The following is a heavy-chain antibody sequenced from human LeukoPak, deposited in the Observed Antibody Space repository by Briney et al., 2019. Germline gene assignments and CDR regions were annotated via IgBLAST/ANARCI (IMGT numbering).Heavy chain of an antibody. J-gene: IGHJ4*02. CDR2: IYPGDSDT. V-gene: IGHV5-51*01. CDR1: AYSFINYW. CDR3: AGLGSSSWLIWC. D-gene: IGHD6-13*01. Sequence: GEALTISSHGPAYSFINYWIGWVRPMPGKGLEWMGIIYPGDSDTRYSPSFQGQVTISADRSISTTYLQWDSLKASDTAMYYCAGLGSSSWLIWCWGQGTLVTVS.